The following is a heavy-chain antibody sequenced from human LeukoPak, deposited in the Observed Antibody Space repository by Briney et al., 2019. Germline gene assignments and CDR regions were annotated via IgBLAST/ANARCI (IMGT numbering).Heavy chain of an antibody. CDR1: GGSISSYY. CDR3: ARTGVVVAAGYYFDY. CDR2: IFYSEST. Sequence: SETLSLTCTVPGGSISSYYWSWIRQPPGKGLGWIGYIFYSESTNYNPSLKSRVTISIDTSKNQFSLKLSSVTAADTAVYYCARTGVVVAAGYYFDYWGQGTLVTVSS. V-gene: IGHV4-59*08. J-gene: IGHJ4*02. D-gene: IGHD2-15*01.